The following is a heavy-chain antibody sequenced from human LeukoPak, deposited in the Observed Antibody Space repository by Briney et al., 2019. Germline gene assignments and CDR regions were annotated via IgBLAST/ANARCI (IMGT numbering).Heavy chain of an antibody. CDR3: ARLSGWYHY. CDR2: IYYSGST. Sequence: SETLSLTCTVSGGSISSSSHYWGRMRQPPGKGREWIGSIYYSGSTYYNPFLKSRVTISVDTSKNQFSLKLTSVTAADTAVYYCARLSGWYHYWGQGTLVTVSS. CDR1: GGSISSSSHY. D-gene: IGHD6-19*01. V-gene: IGHV4-39*01. J-gene: IGHJ4*02.